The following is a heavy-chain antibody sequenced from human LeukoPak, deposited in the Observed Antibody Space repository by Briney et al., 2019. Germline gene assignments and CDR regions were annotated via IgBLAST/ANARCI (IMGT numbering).Heavy chain of an antibody. V-gene: IGHV1-2*02. D-gene: IGHD6-19*01. CDR3: ARDRYSSGWPCYFDY. CDR1: GYTFTGYY. CDR2: INPNSGGT. J-gene: IGHJ4*02. Sequence: ASVKVSCKASGYTFTGYYMHWVRQAPGQGLEWMGWINPNSGGTNYAQEFQGRVTMTRDTSISTAYMELSRLRSDDTAVYYCARDRYSSGWPCYFDYWGQGTLVTVSS.